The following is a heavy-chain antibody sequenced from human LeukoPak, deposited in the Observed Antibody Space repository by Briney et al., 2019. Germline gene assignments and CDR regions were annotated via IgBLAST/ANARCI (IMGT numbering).Heavy chain of an antibody. Sequence: PGGSLRLSCAASESTFSSYVMYWVRQAPGKGLEWVAIISDDGGNKYYADSVKGRFTVSRDNSKNTLYLQMNSLRAEDTAVYYCRAGRGGNFYFDYWGQGTLVTVSS. CDR2: ISDDGGNK. D-gene: IGHD4-23*01. CDR3: RAGRGGNFYFDY. V-gene: IGHV3-30*03. J-gene: IGHJ4*02. CDR1: ESTFSSYV.